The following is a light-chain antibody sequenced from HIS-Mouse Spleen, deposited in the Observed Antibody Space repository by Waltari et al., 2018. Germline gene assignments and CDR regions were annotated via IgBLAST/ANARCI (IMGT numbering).Light chain of an antibody. CDR1: QSVSSN. CDR2: GAS. CDR3: QQYNNWPPIFT. Sequence: EIVMTQSPATLSMSPGERATLSCRASQSVSSNLAWYQQKPGQAPRLLSYGASTRATGIPARFSGSGSGTEFTLTISSLQSEDFAVYYCQQYNNWPPIFTFGPGTKVDIK. V-gene: IGKV3-15*01. J-gene: IGKJ3*01.